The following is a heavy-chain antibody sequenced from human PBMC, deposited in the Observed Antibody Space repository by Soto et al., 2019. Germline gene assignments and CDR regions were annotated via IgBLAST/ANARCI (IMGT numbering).Heavy chain of an antibody. CDR3: ARVDTAMVANDY. CDR2: IIPILGIA. J-gene: IGHJ4*02. V-gene: IGHV1-69*02. Sequence: ASVKVSCKASGGTFSSYTISWVRQAPGQGLEWMGRIIPILGIANYAQKFQGRVTITADKSTSTAYMELSSLRSEDTAVYYCARVDTAMVANDYWGQGTLVTVSS. CDR1: GGTFSSYT. D-gene: IGHD5-18*01.